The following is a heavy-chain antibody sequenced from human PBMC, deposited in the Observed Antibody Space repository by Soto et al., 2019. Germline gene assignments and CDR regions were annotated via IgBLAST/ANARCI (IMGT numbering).Heavy chain of an antibody. CDR2: IYPGDSTT. Sequence: CKASGYSFTNYWVAWVRQMPGKGLECMGIIYPGDSTTRYGPSFQGQVTISADKSISTAYLQWSSLKASDTAMYYCARQNQEGYYYYGVDVWGQGTTVTVSS. CDR3: ARQNQEGYYYYGVDV. CDR1: GYSFTNYW. V-gene: IGHV5-51*01. J-gene: IGHJ6*02.